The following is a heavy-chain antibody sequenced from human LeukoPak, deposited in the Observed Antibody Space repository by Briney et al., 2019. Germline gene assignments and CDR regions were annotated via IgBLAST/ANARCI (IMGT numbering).Heavy chain of an antibody. V-gene: IGHV1-2*06. D-gene: IGHD6-13*01. J-gene: IGHJ4*02. Sequence: ASVKVSCKASGYTFTGYYMHWVRQAPGQGLEWMGRINPNSGGANYAQKFQGRVTMTRDTSISTAYMELSRLRSDDTAVYYCARVRRQLVYFGYWGQGTLVTVSS. CDR1: GYTFTGYY. CDR2: INPNSGGA. CDR3: ARVRRQLVYFGY.